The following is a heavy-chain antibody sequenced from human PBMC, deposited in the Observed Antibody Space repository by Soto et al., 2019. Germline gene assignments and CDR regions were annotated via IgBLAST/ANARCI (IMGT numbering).Heavy chain of an antibody. CDR1: GASISGYH. V-gene: IGHV4-4*08. D-gene: IGHD3-10*01. CDR2: ISYSGAT. CDR3: ARDRGGYYFXY. Sequence: SETLSLTCTVSGASISGYHWSWIRQFPGKGLECLGYISYSGATNYNPSLKSRVTMSIDTSKNQFSLQLNSVTAADTAVYYCARDRGGYYFXYWGQGTLVTVSS. J-gene: IGHJ4*02.